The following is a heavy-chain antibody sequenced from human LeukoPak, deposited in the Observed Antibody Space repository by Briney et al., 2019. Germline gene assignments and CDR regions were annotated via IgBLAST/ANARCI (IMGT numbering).Heavy chain of an antibody. D-gene: IGHD6-13*01. CDR1: GGSISSTSYF. CDR3: ATTSSSWYRVNANWFDP. J-gene: IGHJ5*02. V-gene: IGHV4-39*01. Sequence: PSETLSLTCTVSGGSISSTSYFWGWIRQPPGKGLDWFGSIYYSGSTNYNPSLKSPVTMSVDTPKNQFSLKLTSVTAADTAVYYCATTSSSWYRVNANWFDPWGQGTLVTVSS. CDR2: IYYSGST.